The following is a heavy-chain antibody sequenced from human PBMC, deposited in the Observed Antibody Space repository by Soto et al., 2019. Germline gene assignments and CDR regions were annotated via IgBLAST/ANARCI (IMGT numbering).Heavy chain of an antibody. V-gene: IGHV1-18*01. CDR3: ARDMAVAGLFPSTAI. D-gene: IGHD6-19*01. CDR1: GYTFTRYG. CDR2: ISAYNGNT. Sequence: ASVKVSCKASGYTFTRYGISWVRQAPGQGLEWMGWISAYNGNTNYAQKLQGRVTMTTDTSTSTAYMELRSLRSDDTAVYYCARDMAVAGLFPSTAIWGKGTLVTVSS. J-gene: IGHJ3*02.